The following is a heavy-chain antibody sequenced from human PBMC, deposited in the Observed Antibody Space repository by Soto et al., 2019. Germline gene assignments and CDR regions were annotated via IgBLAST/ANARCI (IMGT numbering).Heavy chain of an antibody. CDR1: GGSISSSSYY. CDR3: ARHDWNYVEAYFDY. V-gene: IGHV4-39*01. J-gene: IGHJ4*02. CDR2: IYYSGST. Sequence: SETLSLTCTVSGGSISSSSYYWGWIRQPPGKGLEWIGSIYYSGSTYYNPSLKSRVTISVDTSKNQFSLKLSSVTAADTAVYYCARHDWNYVEAYFDYWGQGTLVTVSS. D-gene: IGHD1-7*01.